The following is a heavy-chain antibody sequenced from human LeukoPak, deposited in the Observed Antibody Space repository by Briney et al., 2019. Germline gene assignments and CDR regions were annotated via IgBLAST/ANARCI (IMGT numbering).Heavy chain of an antibody. CDR2: ISGSGDTT. Sequence: PGGSLRLSCAASGFTFYTYGMSWVRQAPGKGLEWVSGISGSGDTTYYADSVKGRFTISRDNSKNTLYLQMNSLRVEDTAVYYCAKGHSAHGTGFDCWGQGTLVAVSS. CDR1: GFTFYTYG. CDR3: AKGHSAHGTGFDC. D-gene: IGHD1-14*01. J-gene: IGHJ4*02. V-gene: IGHV3-23*01.